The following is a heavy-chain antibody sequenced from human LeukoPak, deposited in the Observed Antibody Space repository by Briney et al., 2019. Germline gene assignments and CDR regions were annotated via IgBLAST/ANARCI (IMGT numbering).Heavy chain of an antibody. CDR1: GFTFSSYG. Sequence: PGRSLRLSCAASGFTFSSYGVHWVRQAPGKGLEWVAVISYDGSNKYYADSVKGRFTISRDNSKNTLYLQMNSLRAEDTAVYYCAKDSGGWFGYWGQGTLVTVSS. V-gene: IGHV3-30*18. CDR3: AKDSGGWFGY. CDR2: ISYDGSNK. J-gene: IGHJ5*01. D-gene: IGHD2-15*01.